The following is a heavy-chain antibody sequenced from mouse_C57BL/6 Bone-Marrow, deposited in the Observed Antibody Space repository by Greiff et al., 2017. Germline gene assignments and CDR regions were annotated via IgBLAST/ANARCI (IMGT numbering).Heavy chain of an antibody. Sequence: VQLQQPGAELVKPGASVKMSCKASGYTFTSYWITWVKQRPGQGLEWIGDIYPGSGSPNYNEKFKSKATLTVDTSSSPAYMQLRILASEDSAVYYCARPYYSNYWYFDVWGTGTTVTVSS. V-gene: IGHV1-55*01. CDR2: IYPGSGSP. D-gene: IGHD2-5*01. J-gene: IGHJ1*03. CDR1: GYTFTSYW. CDR3: ARPYYSNYWYFDV.